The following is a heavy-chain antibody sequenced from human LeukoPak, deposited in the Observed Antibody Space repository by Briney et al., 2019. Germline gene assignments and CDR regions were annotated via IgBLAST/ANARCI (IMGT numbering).Heavy chain of an antibody. CDR1: GYTFTSYD. CDR3: ARVFDFGDNGDDAFDT. CDR2: MNPNSGNT. D-gene: IGHD4-17*01. Sequence: ASVKVSCKASGYTFTSYDINWVRQATGQGLEWMGWMNPNSGNTGYAQKFQGRVTITRNTSISTAYMELSSLRSDDTAVYYCARVFDFGDNGDDAFDTWGQGTLVTVSS. V-gene: IGHV1-8*03. J-gene: IGHJ3*02.